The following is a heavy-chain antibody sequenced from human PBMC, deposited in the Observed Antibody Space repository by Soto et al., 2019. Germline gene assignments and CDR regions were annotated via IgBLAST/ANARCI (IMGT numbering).Heavy chain of an antibody. D-gene: IGHD3-3*01. J-gene: IGHJ6*02. CDR1: GFTFSSYA. CDR3: AKETYDFWSGFAHYYGMDV. CDR2: ISGSGGST. Sequence: GGSLRLSCAASGFTFSSYAMSWVRQAPGKGLEWVLAISGSGGSTYYADSVKGRFTISRDNSKNTLYLQMNSLRAEDTAVYYCAKETYDFWSGFAHYYGMDVWGQGTTVTVSS. V-gene: IGHV3-23*01.